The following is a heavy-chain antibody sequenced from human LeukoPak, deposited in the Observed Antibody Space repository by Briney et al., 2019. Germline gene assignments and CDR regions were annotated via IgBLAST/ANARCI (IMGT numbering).Heavy chain of an antibody. Sequence: SETLSLTCTVSGGSISSSSYYWGWIRQPPGKGLEWIGSIYYSGSTYYNPSLKSRVTISVDTSKNQFSLKLSSVTAADTAVYYCARDKLLALGVHWFDPWGQGTLVTVSS. CDR2: IYYSGST. CDR1: GGSISSSSYY. J-gene: IGHJ5*02. CDR3: ARDKLLALGVHWFDP. D-gene: IGHD2-15*01. V-gene: IGHV4-39*07.